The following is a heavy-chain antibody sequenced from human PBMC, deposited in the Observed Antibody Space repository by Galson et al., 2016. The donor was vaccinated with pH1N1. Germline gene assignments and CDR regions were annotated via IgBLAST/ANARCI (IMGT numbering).Heavy chain of an antibody. CDR1: GFSLTNSGVA. Sequence: PALVKPTQALTLTCTFSGFSLTNSGVAVGWIRQPPGKALEWLALFYLDGDQRSSPSLKSRLTITKDTSKNQVVLTMTNVDPVDTATYYCAHRRRGSGTPGVYDYWGQGTLVTVSS. CDR3: AHRRRGSGTPGVYDY. V-gene: IGHV2-5*02. D-gene: IGHD3-10*01. J-gene: IGHJ4*02. CDR2: FYLDGDQ.